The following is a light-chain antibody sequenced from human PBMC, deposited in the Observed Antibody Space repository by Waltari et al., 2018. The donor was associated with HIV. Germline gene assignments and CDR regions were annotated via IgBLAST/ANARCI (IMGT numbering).Light chain of an antibody. J-gene: IGKJ3*01. Sequence: DIVMTQSPDSLPVSLGERATMNCRSSRTVYFNSNNQNYLAWYQQKPGQSPKVLIYWASTRASGVPGRFSGSGSGTDFNLTISSLQADDVAVYYCQQCYSVPVTFGPGTKVDIK. CDR2: WAS. CDR1: RTVYFNSNNQNY. V-gene: IGKV4-1*01. CDR3: QQCYSVPVT.